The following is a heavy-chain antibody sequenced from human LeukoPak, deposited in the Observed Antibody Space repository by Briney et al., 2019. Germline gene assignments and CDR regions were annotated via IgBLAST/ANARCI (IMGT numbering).Heavy chain of an antibody. Sequence: SETLSLTCSVSGGSISSYYWSWIRQPPGKGLEWIGYIYYTGSTDYNPSLKSRLTISVDTSKNHFSLKLNSVTAADTAVYYCTRDSGSWTVDYWGQGTLVTVSS. CDR2: IYYTGST. V-gene: IGHV4-59*12. CDR1: GGSISSYY. D-gene: IGHD1-26*01. CDR3: TRDSGSWTVDY. J-gene: IGHJ4*02.